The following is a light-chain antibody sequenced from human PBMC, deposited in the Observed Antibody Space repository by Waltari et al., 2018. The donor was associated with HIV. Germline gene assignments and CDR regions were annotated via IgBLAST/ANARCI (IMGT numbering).Light chain of an antibody. CDR2: AAS. CDR1: QGISSY. V-gene: IGKV1-9*01. Sequence: DIQLTQSPSFLSASVGDRVTISCRASQGISSYLAWYQQKPGKAPQLLIYAASTLQSGVPSRFSGSGSGTEFTLTISSLQPEDFATYYCQQFNSYPFTFGPGTKVDIK. J-gene: IGKJ3*01. CDR3: QQFNSYPFT.